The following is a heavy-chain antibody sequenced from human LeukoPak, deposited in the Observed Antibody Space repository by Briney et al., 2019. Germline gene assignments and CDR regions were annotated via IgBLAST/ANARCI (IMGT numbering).Heavy chain of an antibody. Sequence: ASVKVSCKASGYTFTSYGITWVRQAPGQGLECMGGISGYNANTNYAQKFQGRVTMTTDTSTSSAYMELRSLRSDDTAVYYCARGGPSLGSGYYYMDVWGKGTTVTVSS. CDR2: ISGYNANT. V-gene: IGHV1-18*01. D-gene: IGHD1-1*01. J-gene: IGHJ6*03. CDR1: GYTFTSYG. CDR3: ARGGPSLGSGYYYMDV.